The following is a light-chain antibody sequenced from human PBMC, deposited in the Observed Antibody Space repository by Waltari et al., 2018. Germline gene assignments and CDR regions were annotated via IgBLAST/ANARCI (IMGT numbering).Light chain of an antibody. J-gene: IGLJ3*02. CDR1: GSNIGAGYY. CDR2: GSS. Sequence: QSVLTQPPSVSGAPGQRVTIACTGSGSNIGAGYYVHWYQQVPRAAPKLLIFGSSSRPLGVPDRFFGSTSGTSASLAIIGLQAEDEADYYCQSYDITLRVVFGGGTKLTVL. V-gene: IGLV1-40*01. CDR3: QSYDITLRVV.